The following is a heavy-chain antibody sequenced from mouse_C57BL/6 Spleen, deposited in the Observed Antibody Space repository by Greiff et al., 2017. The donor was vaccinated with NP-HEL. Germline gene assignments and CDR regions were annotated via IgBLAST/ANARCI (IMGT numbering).Heavy chain of an antibody. J-gene: IGHJ1*03. V-gene: IGHV1-69*01. CDR1: GYTFTSYW. Sequence: VQLQQSGAELVMPGASVKLSCKASGYTFTSYWMHWVKQRPGQGLEWIGEIDPSDSYTNYNQKFKGKSTLTVDKSSSTAYMQLSSLTSEDSAVYYCARRDDYGKDSYWYFDVWGTGTTVTVSS. D-gene: IGHD1-1*01. CDR3: ARRDDYGKDSYWYFDV. CDR2: IDPSDSYT.